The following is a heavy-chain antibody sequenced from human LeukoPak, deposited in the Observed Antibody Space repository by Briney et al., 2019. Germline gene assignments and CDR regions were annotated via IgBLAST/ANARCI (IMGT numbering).Heavy chain of an antibody. CDR1: GYTFTGYY. CDR3: ARDQDPGEGTVTTLDY. Sequence: ASVKVSCKASGYTFTGYYMHWVRQAPGQGLEWMGWINPNSGGTNYAQKFQGRVTMTRDTSICTAYMELSRLRSDDTAVYYCARDQDPGEGTVTTLDYWGQGTLVTVSS. J-gene: IGHJ4*02. D-gene: IGHD4-17*01. V-gene: IGHV1-2*02. CDR2: INPNSGGT.